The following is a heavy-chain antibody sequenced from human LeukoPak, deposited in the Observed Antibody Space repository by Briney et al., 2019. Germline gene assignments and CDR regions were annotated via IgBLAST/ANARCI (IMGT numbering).Heavy chain of an antibody. CDR2: IYYSGST. J-gene: IGHJ4*02. V-gene: IGHV4-39*07. CDR1: GGSISSSSYY. Sequence: PSETLSLTCTVSGGSISSSSYYWGWIRQPPGKGLEWIGSIYYSGSTYYNPSLKSRVTISVDTSKNQFSLKLSSVTAADTAVYYCARGTKSSGFDYWGQGTLVTVSS. D-gene: IGHD6-19*01. CDR3: ARGTKSSGFDY.